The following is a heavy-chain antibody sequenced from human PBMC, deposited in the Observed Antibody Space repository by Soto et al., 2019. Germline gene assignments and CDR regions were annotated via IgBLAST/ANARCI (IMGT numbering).Heavy chain of an antibody. D-gene: IGHD3-22*01. V-gene: IGHV3-30*03. CDR1: GFTFSSYG. J-gene: IGHJ4*02. Sequence: GGSLRLSCAASGFTFSSYGMHWVRQAPGKGLEWVAVISYDGSNKYYADSVKGRFTISRDNSKNTLYLQMNSLRSEDTAVYYCASGSSGYYCSVWGQGTLVTVSS. CDR2: ISYDGSNK. CDR3: ASGSSGYYCSV.